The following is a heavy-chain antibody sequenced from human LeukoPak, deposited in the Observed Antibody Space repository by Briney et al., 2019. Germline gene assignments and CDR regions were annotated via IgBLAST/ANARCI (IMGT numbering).Heavy chain of an antibody. CDR3: ASTIVGAFQH. V-gene: IGHV4-59*02. J-gene: IGHJ1*01. CDR2: IYYSGST. D-gene: IGHD1-26*01. CDR1: GGSVSSYY. Sequence: SETLSLTCTVSGGSVSSYYWSWIRQPPGKGLEWIGYIYYSGSTNCNPSLKSRVTISVDTSKNRISLKLISVTAADTAVYYCASTIVGAFQHWGQGTLVTVSS.